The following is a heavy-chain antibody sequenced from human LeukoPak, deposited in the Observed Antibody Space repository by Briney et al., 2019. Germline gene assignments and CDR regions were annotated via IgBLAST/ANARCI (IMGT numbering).Heavy chain of an antibody. Sequence: GGSLRLSCAASGFTFNSYSMNWVRQAPGKGLEWVANIKQDGSEKDYVDSVRGRFTISRDNTKNSVFLHMNSLRVEDTGVYFCARVEFGEYTSYFDDWGQGTLVTVSS. V-gene: IGHV3-7*01. CDR1: GFTFNSYS. CDR3: ARVEFGEYTSYFDD. D-gene: IGHD3-10*01. CDR2: IKQDGSEK. J-gene: IGHJ4*02.